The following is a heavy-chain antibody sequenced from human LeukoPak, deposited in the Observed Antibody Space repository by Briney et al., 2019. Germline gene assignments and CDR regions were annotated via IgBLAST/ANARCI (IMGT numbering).Heavy chain of an antibody. V-gene: IGHV1-18*01. Sequence: GASVKVSCKASGHTFTSYDINWVRQATGQGLEWMGWISTYNGNTNYAQKFQGRVTLTTDTSTRTAYMDLRSLRSDDTAVYHCARVALGSWYFDLWGRGTLVTVSS. J-gene: IGHJ2*01. D-gene: IGHD2-15*01. CDR1: GHTFTSYD. CDR2: ISTYNGNT. CDR3: ARVALGSWYFDL.